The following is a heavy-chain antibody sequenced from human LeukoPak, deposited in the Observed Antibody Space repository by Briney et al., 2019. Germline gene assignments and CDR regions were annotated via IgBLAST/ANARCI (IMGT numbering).Heavy chain of an antibody. CDR2: IIPIFGTA. CDR1: GGTFSSYA. CDR3: ARWIGGSYFWFDP. D-gene: IGHD1-26*01. Sequence: GASVKVSCKASGGTFSSYAISWVRQAPGQGLEWMGGIIPIFGTANYAQKFQGRVTITADESTSTAYMELSSLRSEDTAVYYCARWIGGSYFWFDPWGQGTLVTVSS. J-gene: IGHJ5*02. V-gene: IGHV1-69*13.